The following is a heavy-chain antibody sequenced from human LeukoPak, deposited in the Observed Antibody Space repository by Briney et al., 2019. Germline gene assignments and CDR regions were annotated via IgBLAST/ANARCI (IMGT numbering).Heavy chain of an antibody. J-gene: IGHJ4*02. V-gene: IGHV1-2*02. CDR2: ITPNSGGT. D-gene: IGHD3-3*01. Sequence: ASVKLSCKASGYTFTGYYMHWVRQAPGQGLEWMGWITPNSGGTNYAQKFQGRVTMTRDTSISTAYMGLSRLRSDDTAVYYCARESYDFGSGHHFDYWGQGTLVTVSS. CDR3: ARESYDFGSGHHFDY. CDR1: GYTFTGYY.